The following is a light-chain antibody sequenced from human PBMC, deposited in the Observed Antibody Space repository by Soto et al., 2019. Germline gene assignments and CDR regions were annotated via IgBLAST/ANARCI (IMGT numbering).Light chain of an antibody. CDR3: SSYTSTTVV. CDR1: TSDVGGYNY. V-gene: IGLV2-14*03. Sequence: QSALTQPASVSGSPGQSVTISCTATTSDVGGYNYLSWYQQHPGKAPKLILYDGSSRPSGVSNRFSGSKSGNTASLIISGLQPEDDADYHCSSYTSTTVVFGGGPQLTVL. CDR2: DGS. J-gene: IGLJ2*01.